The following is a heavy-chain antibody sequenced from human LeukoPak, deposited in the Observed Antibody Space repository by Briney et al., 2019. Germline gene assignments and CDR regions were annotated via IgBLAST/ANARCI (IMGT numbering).Heavy chain of an antibody. CDR2: INHGGST. V-gene: IGHV4-34*01. CDR1: GGSFSGYY. J-gene: IGHJ4*02. D-gene: IGHD3-22*01. CDR3: ARRPGSYYYDSSGYYDY. Sequence: SETLSLACAVYGGSFSGYYWSWIRQPPGKGLEWIGEINHGGSTNYNPSLKSRVTISVDTSKNQFSLKLISVTAADTAVYYCARRPGSYYYDSSGYYDYWGQGTLVTVSS.